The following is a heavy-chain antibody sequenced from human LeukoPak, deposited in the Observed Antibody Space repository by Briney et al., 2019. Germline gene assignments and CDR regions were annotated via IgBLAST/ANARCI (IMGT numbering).Heavy chain of an antibody. Sequence: ATVTVSCKASGYTFTSYAMHWVRQAPGQRLEWMGSSNAGNGNTKYSQEFQGRVTITRDTSASTAYMELSSLRSEDMAVYYCARAYNYYDSSGYYLGYYFDYWGQGTLVTVSS. J-gene: IGHJ4*02. V-gene: IGHV1-3*02. D-gene: IGHD3-22*01. CDR3: ARAYNYYDSSGYYLGYYFDY. CDR2: SNAGNGNT. CDR1: GYTFTSYA.